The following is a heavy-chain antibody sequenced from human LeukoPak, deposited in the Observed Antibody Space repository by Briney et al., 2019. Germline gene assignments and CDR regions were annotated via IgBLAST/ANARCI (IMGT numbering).Heavy chain of an antibody. D-gene: IGHD3-22*01. CDR3: AKDLIVVVIPPDDY. CDR1: GFTFSSYA. J-gene: IGHJ4*02. V-gene: IGHV3-23*01. Sequence: GGSLRLSCAASGFTFSSYAMSWVRQAPGKGLEWVSAISGSGGSTYYADSVKGRFTISRDNSKNTLYLEMNSLRAEDTAVYYCAKDLIVVVIPPDDYWGQGTLVTVSS. CDR2: ISGSGGST.